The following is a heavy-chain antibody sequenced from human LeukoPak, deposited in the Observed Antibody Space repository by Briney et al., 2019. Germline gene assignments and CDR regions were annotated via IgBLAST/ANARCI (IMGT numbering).Heavy chain of an antibody. CDR1: GYTFTGYY. J-gene: IGHJ4*02. V-gene: IGHV1-2*02. CDR3: ARDAYETNYYGSGSFVDY. Sequence: ASVKVSCKASGYTFTGYYMHWVRQAPGQGLEWMGWINPNSGGTNYAQKFQGRVTMTRDTSISTAYMELSRLRSDDTAVYYCARDAYETNYYGSGSFVDYWGQGTLVTVSS. CDR2: INPNSGGT. D-gene: IGHD3-10*01.